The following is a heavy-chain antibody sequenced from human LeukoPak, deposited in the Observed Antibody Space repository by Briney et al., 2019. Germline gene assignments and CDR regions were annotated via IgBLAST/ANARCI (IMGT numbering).Heavy chain of an antibody. CDR2: INNNGGST. CDR1: GFIFNNYA. D-gene: IGHD3-10*01. J-gene: IGHJ3*02. Sequence: GGSLRLSCAASGFIFNNYAMHWVRRAPGKGLEYVSGINNNGGSTQYADSVEGRFTISRDNSKNNLYLQMSSLRAEDTAVYYCYYAYAFDIWGQGTMVTVSS. V-gene: IGHV3-64D*06. CDR3: YYAYAFDI.